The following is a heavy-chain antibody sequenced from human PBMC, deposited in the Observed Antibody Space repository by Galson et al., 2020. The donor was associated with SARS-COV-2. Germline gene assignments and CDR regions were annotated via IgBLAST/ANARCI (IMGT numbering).Heavy chain of an antibody. J-gene: IGHJ4*02. Sequence: QLGESLKISCAASGFTFSNYGIHWVRQAPGKGLQWVAVISYDGTNKYYADSVKGRFTISRDNSKNTIYLQMNSLRAEDTAVYYCAKTLGGSYSRPFDYWGQGTLVTVSS. V-gene: IGHV3-30*18. D-gene: IGHD1-26*01. CDR1: GFTFSNYG. CDR2: ISYDGTNK. CDR3: AKTLGGSYSRPFDY.